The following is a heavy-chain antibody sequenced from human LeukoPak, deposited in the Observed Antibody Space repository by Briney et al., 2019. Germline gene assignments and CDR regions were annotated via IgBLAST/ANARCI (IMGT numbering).Heavy chain of an antibody. V-gene: IGHV1-69*01. CDR3: ARVLGDIVVVPAAMGGWFDP. D-gene: IGHD2-2*01. Sequence: SGKVSCKASGGTFSSYAISWVRQAHGQGLEWMGGIIPIFGTANYAQKFQGRVTITADESTSTAYMELSSLRSEDTAVYYCARVLGDIVVVPAAMGGWFDPWGQGTLVTVSS. J-gene: IGHJ5*02. CDR1: GGTFSSYA. CDR2: IIPIFGTA.